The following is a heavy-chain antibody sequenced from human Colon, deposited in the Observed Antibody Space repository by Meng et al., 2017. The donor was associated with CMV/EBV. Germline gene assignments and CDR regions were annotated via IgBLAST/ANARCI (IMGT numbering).Heavy chain of an antibody. CDR3: ARTPLDY. J-gene: IGHJ4*02. Sequence: GESLKISCAASGFTFSSYSMNWVRQAPGKGLEWVSSISSSSSYIYYADSVKGRFTISRDNAKNSLYLQKNSLRAEDTAVYYCARTPLDYWGQGTLVTVSS. CDR1: GFTFSSYS. V-gene: IGHV3-21*01. CDR2: ISSSSSYI.